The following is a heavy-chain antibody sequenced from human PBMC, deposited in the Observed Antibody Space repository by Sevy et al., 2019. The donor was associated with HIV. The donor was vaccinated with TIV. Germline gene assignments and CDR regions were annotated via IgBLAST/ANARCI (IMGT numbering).Heavy chain of an antibody. CDR2: IYYSGST. CDR1: GGSISSYY. CDR3: ARRVDY. J-gene: IGHJ4*02. V-gene: IGHV4-59*08. Sequence: SETLSLTCTVSGGSISSYYWSWIRQPPGKGLEWIGYIYYSGSTNYNPSLKSRVTISVDTSKNQFSLKLSSVTAADTAVYYCARRVDYWGQGTLVTVSS.